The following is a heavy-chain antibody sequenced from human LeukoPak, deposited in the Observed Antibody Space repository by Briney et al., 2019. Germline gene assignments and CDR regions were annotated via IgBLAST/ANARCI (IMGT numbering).Heavy chain of an antibody. J-gene: IGHJ4*02. D-gene: IGHD3-22*01. V-gene: IGHV3-11*04. CDR1: GFTFSDYY. CDR2: ISSSGSTI. Sequence: GGSLRLSCAASGFTFSDYYMSWIRQAPGKGLEWVSYISSSGSTIYYADSVKGRFTISRDNSKNTLYLQMNSLRAEDTAVYYCARAGDSSGYSPFDYWGQGTLVTVSS. CDR3: ARAGDSSGYSPFDY.